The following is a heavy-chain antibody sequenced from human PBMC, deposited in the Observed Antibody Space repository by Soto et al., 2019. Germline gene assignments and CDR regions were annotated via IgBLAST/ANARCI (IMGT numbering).Heavy chain of an antibody. Sequence: PSETLSLTCTVSGGSISSSSYYWGWIRQPPGKGLEWIGNVYYGGSTYFNPSLKSRLTMSVDTSKNQFSLTLSSVTAADTAVYYCARERIAAVWGQGTTVTVSS. CDR2: VYYGGST. V-gene: IGHV4-39*07. D-gene: IGHD6-25*01. CDR3: ARERIAAV. CDR1: GGSISSSSYY. J-gene: IGHJ6*02.